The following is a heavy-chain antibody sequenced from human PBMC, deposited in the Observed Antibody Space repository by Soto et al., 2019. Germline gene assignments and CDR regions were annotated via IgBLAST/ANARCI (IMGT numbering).Heavy chain of an antibody. CDR2: INAGNGNT. Sequence: XSVKVSCTASGYTFTSYAMHWGRQAPGQRLEWMGWINAGNGNTKYSQKFQGRVTITRDTSASTAYMELSSLRSEDTAVYYCATTRHCSGGSCLNNAFDIWGQGTMVTVSS. D-gene: IGHD2-15*01. V-gene: IGHV1-3*01. CDR3: ATTRHCSGGSCLNNAFDI. CDR1: GYTFTSYA. J-gene: IGHJ3*02.